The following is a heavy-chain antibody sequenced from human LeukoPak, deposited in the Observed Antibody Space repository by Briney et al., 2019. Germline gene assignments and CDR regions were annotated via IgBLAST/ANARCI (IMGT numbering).Heavy chain of an antibody. CDR3: ARGTKDYYDSSGPGSYFDL. J-gene: IGHJ2*01. Sequence: GASVKVSRKASGYTFTSYGISWVRQAPGQGLEWMGWISAYNGNTNYAQKLQGRVTMTTDTSTSTAYMELRSLRSDDTAVYYCARGTKDYYDSSGPGSYFDLWGRGTLVTVSS. CDR2: ISAYNGNT. CDR1: GYTFTSYG. V-gene: IGHV1-18*01. D-gene: IGHD3-22*01.